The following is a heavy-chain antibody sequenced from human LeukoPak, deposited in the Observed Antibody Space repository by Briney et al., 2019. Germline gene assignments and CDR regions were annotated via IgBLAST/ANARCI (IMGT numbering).Heavy chain of an antibody. CDR3: ARVGTVDYYGSGVFDY. CDR2: IYSSGST. D-gene: IGHD3-10*01. CDR1: DGSISSHY. J-gene: IGHJ4*02. V-gene: IGHV4-4*07. Sequence: SETLSLTCTVSDGSISSHYWTWIRQPAGKGLEWIGRIYSSGSTNYNPSLKSRVTMSVDTSKNQFSLKLSSVTAADTAVYYCARVGTVDYYGSGVFDYWGQGTLVTVSS.